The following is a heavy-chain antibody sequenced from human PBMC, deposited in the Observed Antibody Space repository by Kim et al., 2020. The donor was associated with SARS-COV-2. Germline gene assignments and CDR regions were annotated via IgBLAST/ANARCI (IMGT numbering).Heavy chain of an antibody. V-gene: IGHV4-39*01. J-gene: IGHJ4*02. CDR3: ARGYYDFWSGYSAYFDY. D-gene: IGHD3-3*01. Sequence: LKSRVTISVGTSKTQFSLKLSSVTAADTAVYYCARGYYDFWSGYSAYFDYWGQGTLVTVSS.